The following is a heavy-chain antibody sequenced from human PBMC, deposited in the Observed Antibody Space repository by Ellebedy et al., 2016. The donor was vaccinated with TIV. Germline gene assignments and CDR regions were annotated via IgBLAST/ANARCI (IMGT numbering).Heavy chain of an antibody. J-gene: IGHJ3*02. CDR2: ISYGGTHM. V-gene: IGHV3-30-3*01. CDR1: GFTFSIYA. CDR3: ARGLISGYYAGHAFDI. D-gene: IGHD3-22*01. Sequence: PGGSLRLSCAASGFTFSIYAMNWVRQAPGKGRELVADISYGGTHMYYADSVRGRFTIARDNSKNTLYLQMSSLSTEDTAVYYCARGLISGYYAGHAFDIWGQGTMVTVSS.